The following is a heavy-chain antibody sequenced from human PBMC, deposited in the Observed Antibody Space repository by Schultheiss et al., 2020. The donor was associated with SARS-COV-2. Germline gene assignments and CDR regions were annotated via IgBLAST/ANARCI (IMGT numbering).Heavy chain of an antibody. CDR3: ARGSYSSPFGPDY. CDR2: ISWNSGSI. D-gene: IGHD6-13*01. V-gene: IGHV3-9*01. CDR1: GFTFDDYA. J-gene: IGHJ4*02. Sequence: GGSLRLSCAASGFTFDDYAMHWVRQAPGKGLEWVSGISWNSGSIGYADSVKGRFTISRDNAKNSLYLQMNSLRAEDTAVYYCARGSYSSPFGPDYWGQGTLVTVSS.